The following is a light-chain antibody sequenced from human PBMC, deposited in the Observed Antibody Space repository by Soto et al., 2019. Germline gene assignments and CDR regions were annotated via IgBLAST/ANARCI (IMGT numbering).Light chain of an antibody. CDR1: QSVSSSY. Sequence: PRILCISPWQRATLYCRSSQSVSSSYIAWYQQRPGQTTSLLIYGASTRAAGIPDRFSGSGSGTHFTLTISRLEPEDFAVYDCEHLGRNTCTFGQATTVD. CDR2: GAS. V-gene: IGKV3-20*01. CDR3: EHLGRNTCT. J-gene: IGKJ3*01.